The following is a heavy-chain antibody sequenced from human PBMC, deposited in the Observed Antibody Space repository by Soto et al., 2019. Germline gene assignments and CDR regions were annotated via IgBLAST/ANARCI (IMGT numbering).Heavy chain of an antibody. Sequence: ASGKVAYQASGGTFSSYTISWVRQAPGQGLEWMGRIIPILGIANYAQKFQGRVTITADKSTSTAYMELSSLRSEDTAVYYCATPEPTVTTDAFDIWGQGTMVTVSS. CDR2: IIPILGIA. V-gene: IGHV1-69*02. CDR1: GGTFSSYT. D-gene: IGHD4-17*01. J-gene: IGHJ3*02. CDR3: ATPEPTVTTDAFDI.